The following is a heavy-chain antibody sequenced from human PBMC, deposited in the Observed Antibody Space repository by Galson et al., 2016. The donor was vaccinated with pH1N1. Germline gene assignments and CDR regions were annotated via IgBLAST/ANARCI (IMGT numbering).Heavy chain of an antibody. CDR2: IFYSGST. CDR3: ARLTLLSLEEYYFDY. Sequence: TLSLTCTVSGGSISSGGYYWSWIRQHPGKGLEWIGYIFYSGSTYYNPSLKSRVTISVDTSKNQFSLRLSSVTAADTAVYYCARLTLLSLEEYYFDYWGQGTLVTVSS. J-gene: IGHJ4*02. CDR1: GGSISSGGYY. D-gene: IGHD3-10*01. V-gene: IGHV4-31*03.